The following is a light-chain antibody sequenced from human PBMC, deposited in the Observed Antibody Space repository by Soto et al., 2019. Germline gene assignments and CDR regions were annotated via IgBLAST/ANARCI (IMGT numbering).Light chain of an antibody. CDR1: QSVSNNY. CDR3: HQYHGWPWT. Sequence: EIVLTQSPGTLSLSPGERATLSCRASQSVSNNYLAWYQQKPGQAPRLLIYGASNRATGIPDRFSGSGSGTEFTLTITGLQSEDSAIYYCHQYHGWPWTVGQGTKVDIK. V-gene: IGKV3-20*01. CDR2: GAS. J-gene: IGKJ1*01.